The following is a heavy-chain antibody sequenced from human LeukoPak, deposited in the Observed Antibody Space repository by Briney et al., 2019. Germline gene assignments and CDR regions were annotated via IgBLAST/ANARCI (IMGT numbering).Heavy chain of an antibody. CDR2: ISYDGSKK. CDR1: GFTFSSYS. CDR3: ARVPGYCSSNSCYKMTIPFDY. J-gene: IGHJ4*02. D-gene: IGHD2-2*01. Sequence: PGGSLRLSCAASGFTFSSYSMHWVRQAPGKGLEWWAVISYDGSKKYDADSVKGRFTISRDNSKSILYLQMNSLRAEDTAVYYCARVPGYCSSNSCYKMTIPFDYWGQGTLVTVSS. V-gene: IGHV3-30-3*01.